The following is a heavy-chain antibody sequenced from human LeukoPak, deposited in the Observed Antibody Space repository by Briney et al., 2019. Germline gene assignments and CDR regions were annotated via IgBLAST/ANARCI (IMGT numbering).Heavy chain of an antibody. CDR3: AKDRDKGNYYFDY. J-gene: IGHJ4*02. CDR2: IRYDGSDK. CDR1: GFTFSSDG. V-gene: IGHV3-30*02. Sequence: PGGYLKLSCAASGFTFSSDGMHWVRQAPGKGLEWVAFIRYDGSDKDYVDSVKGRFTISRDNSKNTLYLQMNSLRAEDTAVYYCAKDRDKGNYYFDYWGQGTLVTVSS. D-gene: IGHD1-7*01.